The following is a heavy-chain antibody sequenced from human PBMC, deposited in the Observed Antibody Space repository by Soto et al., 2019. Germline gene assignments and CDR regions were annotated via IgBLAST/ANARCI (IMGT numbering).Heavy chain of an antibody. D-gene: IGHD7-27*01. J-gene: IGHJ6*03. V-gene: IGHV4-34*01. CDR1: GGSFSGYY. CDR2: INHIGST. Sequence: QVQLQQWGAGLLKPSETLSLTCAVYGGSFSGYYLSWIRQPPGKGLEWVGEINHIGSTTYNPSLKSRVTLSVDMSKNQITVKLTSVTAADTAVYYCARTGRWQDLGNFRPFYYMDVWGEGTTVTVS. CDR3: ARTGRWQDLGNFRPFYYMDV.